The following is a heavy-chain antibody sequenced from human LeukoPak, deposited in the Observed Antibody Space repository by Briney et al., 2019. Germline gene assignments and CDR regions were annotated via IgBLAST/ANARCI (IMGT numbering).Heavy chain of an antibody. J-gene: IGHJ4*02. V-gene: IGHV3-72*01. D-gene: IGHD1-26*01. CDR3: VRVVGEAFFDY. Sequence: GWSLRLSCEASGFTFSDHYMDWVRQAPGKGLEWVGRTRKKVNSYTTEYAASVKGRFTISRDDSKNSLYLQLNSLKTEDTAVYYCVRVVGEAFFDYWGQGTLVTVSS. CDR2: TRKKVNSYTT. CDR1: GFTFSDHY.